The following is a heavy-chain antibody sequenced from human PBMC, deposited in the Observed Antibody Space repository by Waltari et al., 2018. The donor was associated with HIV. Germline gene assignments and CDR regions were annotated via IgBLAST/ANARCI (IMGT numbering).Heavy chain of an antibody. CDR3: SRVDGITVYGGVRGFADV. J-gene: IGHJ6*02. Sequence: QVQLVDSGGGLVKPGGSLRLSCAASGFRFTDYYMSWIRQIPGKGLELISDISSDGTTIYYADSVKGRFTISRDNAKNSVDLEMNSLRAEDTAVYYCSRVDGITVYGGVRGFADVWGPGTTVTVSS. V-gene: IGHV3-11*01. CDR2: ISSDGTTI. D-gene: IGHD3-3*01. CDR1: GFRFTDYY.